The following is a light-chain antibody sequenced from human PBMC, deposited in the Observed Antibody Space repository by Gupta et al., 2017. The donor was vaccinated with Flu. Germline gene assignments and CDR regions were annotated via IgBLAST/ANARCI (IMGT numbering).Light chain of an antibody. CDR2: AAS. CDR1: QRIRNY. J-gene: IGKJ1*01. Sequence: GDRVIITCRASQRIRNYLSWYQQKPGKAPKVLIYAASSLQRGVSSRFSGSGSGTDFSLTIISLQPEDFATYYCQQNDTNPWTFGQGTKVEI. CDR3: QQNDTNPWT. V-gene: IGKV1-39*01.